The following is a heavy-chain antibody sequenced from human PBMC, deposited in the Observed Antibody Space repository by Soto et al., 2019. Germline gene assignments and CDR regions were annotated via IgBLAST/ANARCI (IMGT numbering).Heavy chain of an antibody. D-gene: IGHD2-15*01. Sequence: QITLKESGPTLVKPTQTLTLTCTFSGFSLSTSAVGVGWIRQPPGKALEWLAFIYWDDDKRYSPSLKSSLTITKDTSKNQLVLAMTNMDSVDTATYYWAHLVVAGLTYYFDYWGQGTLVTVSS. CDR2: IYWDDDK. J-gene: IGHJ4*02. CDR1: GFSLSTSAVG. V-gene: IGHV2-5*02. CDR3: AHLVVAGLTYYFDY.